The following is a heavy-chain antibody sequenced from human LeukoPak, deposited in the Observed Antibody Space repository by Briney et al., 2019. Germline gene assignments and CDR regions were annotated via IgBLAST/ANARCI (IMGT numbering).Heavy chain of an antibody. Sequence: SQTLSLTCTVSGASISSVGYYWSWIRQRPGKGLEWIGDIYYRGSTYYNPSLKSRVTISVDTSKNQFSLELTSVTAADTAVYYCADLTIGGAIDYWGQGTLVTVSS. V-gene: IGHV4-31*03. D-gene: IGHD3-16*01. CDR2: IYYRGST. CDR3: ADLTIGGAIDY. J-gene: IGHJ4*02. CDR1: GASISSVGYY.